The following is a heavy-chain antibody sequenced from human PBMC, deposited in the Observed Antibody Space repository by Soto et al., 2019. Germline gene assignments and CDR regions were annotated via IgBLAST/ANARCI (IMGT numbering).Heavy chain of an antibody. J-gene: IGHJ4*02. CDR1: GYTFTGYY. V-gene: IGHV1-2*04. CDR2: INPNSGGT. CDR3: ARGVSGWYGSNFDY. Sequence: ASVKVSCKASGYTFTGYYMHWVRQAPGQGLEWMGWINPNSGGTNYAQKFQGWVTMTRDTSISTAYMELSRLRSDDTAVYYCARGVSGWYGSNFDYWGQGTLVTVS. D-gene: IGHD6-19*01.